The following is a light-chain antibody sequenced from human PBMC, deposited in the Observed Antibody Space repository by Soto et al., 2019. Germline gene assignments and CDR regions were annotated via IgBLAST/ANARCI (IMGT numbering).Light chain of an antibody. CDR3: TSYTSSITYYA. CDR2: DVS. CDR1: SSDVGGYNY. V-gene: IGLV2-14*01. Sequence: QSALTQPASVSGSPGQSITISCTGTSSDVGGYNYVSWYQQHPGKAPKLMIYDVSNRPSGVSNRFSGSKSGNTASLTISGLQAEDEADYYCTSYTSSITYYAFGTGTNVTVL. J-gene: IGLJ1*01.